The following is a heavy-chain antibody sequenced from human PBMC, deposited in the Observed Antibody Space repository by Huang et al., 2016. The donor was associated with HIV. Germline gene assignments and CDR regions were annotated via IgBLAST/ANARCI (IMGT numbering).Heavy chain of an antibody. V-gene: IGHV1-2*02. J-gene: IGHJ4*02. Sequence: QVQLVQAGAEVKKPGASVKVSCKASGYTFTGYYMHWVRQAPGQGLEWMGWINPNRGGTNYAQKFQARVTMTRDTSISTAYMELSRLRSDDTAVYYCAMKGVYYDSSGYEFDYWGQGTLVTVSS. D-gene: IGHD3-22*01. CDR1: GYTFTGYY. CDR2: INPNRGGT. CDR3: AMKGVYYDSSGYEFDY.